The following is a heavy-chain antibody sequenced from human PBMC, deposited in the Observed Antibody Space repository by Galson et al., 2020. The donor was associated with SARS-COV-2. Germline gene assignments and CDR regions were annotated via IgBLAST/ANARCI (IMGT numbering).Heavy chain of an antibody. CDR1: GFTFVNNG. V-gene: IGHV3-72*01. CDR2: IRNKANGYTT. CDR3: TRLYQGGY. J-gene: IGHJ4*02. Sequence: GESLKISCAASGFTFVNNGMHWVRQAPGKGLEWVGRIRNKANGYTTDYAASVKGRFTVSRDDSANSVDLQMNSLRTEDTAVYFCTRLYQGGYWGQGTLITVSS. D-gene: IGHD2-2*01.